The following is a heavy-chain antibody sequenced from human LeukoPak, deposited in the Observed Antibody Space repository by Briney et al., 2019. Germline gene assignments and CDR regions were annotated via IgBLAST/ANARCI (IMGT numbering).Heavy chain of an antibody. CDR2: ISGSGGST. V-gene: IGHV3-23*01. D-gene: IGHD3-22*01. CDR3: AKQMLYDSSGYYYGAFDI. J-gene: IGHJ3*02. Sequence: GGSLRLSCAASGFTFSSYAMSWVRQAPGKGLEWVSAISGSGGSTYYADSVKGRFTISRDNSKNTLYLQMNSLRAEDTAVYYCAKQMLYDSSGYYYGAFDIWGQGTMVTVSS. CDR1: GFTFSSYA.